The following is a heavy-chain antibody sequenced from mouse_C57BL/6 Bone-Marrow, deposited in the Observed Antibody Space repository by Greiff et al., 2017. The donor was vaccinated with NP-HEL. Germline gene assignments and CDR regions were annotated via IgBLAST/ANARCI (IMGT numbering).Heavy chain of an antibody. CDR3: ANLPGYWYFDV. CDR1: GYTFTSYG. J-gene: IGHJ1*03. Sequence: VKLVESGAELARPGASVKLSCKASGYTFTSYGISWVKQRTGQGLEWIGEIYPRSGNTYYNEKFKGKATLTADKSSSTAYMELRSLTSEDSAVYFCANLPGYWYFDVWGTGTTVTVSS. V-gene: IGHV1-81*01. CDR2: IYPRSGNT.